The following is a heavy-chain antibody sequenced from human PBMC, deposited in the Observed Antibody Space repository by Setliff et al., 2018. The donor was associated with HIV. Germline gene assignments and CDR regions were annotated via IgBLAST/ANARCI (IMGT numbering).Heavy chain of an antibody. J-gene: IGHJ4*02. CDR3: VKEGDTVTTTYFDF. CDR2: IYSGGETQ. CDR1: GFAFKHYA. V-gene: IGHV3-23*03. Sequence: GGSLSLSCTASGFAFKHYAMSWVRKAPKKGLQWVAIIYSGGETQYDADSVKGRFTVSRDNARNTVYLQMDNLRPEDTAMYHYVKEGDTVTTTYFDFWGPGSLVTVSS. D-gene: IGHD4-17*01.